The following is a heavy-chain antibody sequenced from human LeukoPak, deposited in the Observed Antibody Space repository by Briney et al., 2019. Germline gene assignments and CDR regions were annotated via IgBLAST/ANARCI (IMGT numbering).Heavy chain of an antibody. Sequence: GGTLRLSCAASGFTFSSYGMSWVRQAPGKGLEWVSAISGSGGSTYYADSVKGRFTISGDNSKNTLYLQMNSLRAEDTAVYYCVKGGSKLIPNWFDPWGQGTLVTVSS. D-gene: IGHD2-15*01. CDR2: ISGSGGST. CDR3: VKGGSKLIPNWFDP. CDR1: GFTFSSYG. V-gene: IGHV3-23*01. J-gene: IGHJ5*02.